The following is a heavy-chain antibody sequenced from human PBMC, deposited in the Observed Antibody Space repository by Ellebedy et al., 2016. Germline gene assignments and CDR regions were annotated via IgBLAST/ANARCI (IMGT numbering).Heavy chain of an antibody. Sequence: GESLKISXAASGFTFSHYSMNWVRQAPGMGLEWVSYISSSSSTIYYADSVKGRFTISRDNAKNSLYLQMNSLRAEDTAVYYCAREGQIAARPFDYWGQGTLVTVSS. V-gene: IGHV3-48*01. CDR2: ISSSSSTI. CDR3: AREGQIAARPFDY. CDR1: GFTFSHYS. J-gene: IGHJ4*02. D-gene: IGHD6-6*01.